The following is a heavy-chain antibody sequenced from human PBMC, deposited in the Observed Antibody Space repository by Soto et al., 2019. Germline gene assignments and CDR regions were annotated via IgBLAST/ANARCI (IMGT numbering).Heavy chain of an antibody. D-gene: IGHD1-26*01. Sequence: SKTLSLTCTVSGGSIISYYWSWIRQPPWKGLEWIGYIYYSGSTNYNPSLKSRVTISVDTSKNQFSLKLSSVTAADTAVYYCASSKGGSYFDYWGQGTLVTVSS. CDR2: IYYSGST. J-gene: IGHJ4*02. CDR1: GGSIISYY. CDR3: ASSKGGSYFDY. V-gene: IGHV4-59*08.